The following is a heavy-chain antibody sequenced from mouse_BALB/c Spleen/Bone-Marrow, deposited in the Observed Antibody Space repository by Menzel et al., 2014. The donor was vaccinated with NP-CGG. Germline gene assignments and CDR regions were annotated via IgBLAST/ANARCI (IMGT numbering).Heavy chain of an antibody. Sequence: VQLQQPGAELVKPGASVKLSCTASGFNIKVTYMHWVKQRPEQGLERIGRIDPANGNTKYDPKFQGKATITADTSSNTAYLQLSSLTSEDTAVYYCARSYGSSPFDYWGQGTTLTVSS. V-gene: IGHV14-3*02. D-gene: IGHD1-1*01. CDR2: IDPANGNT. CDR1: GFNIKVTY. J-gene: IGHJ2*01. CDR3: ARSYGSSPFDY.